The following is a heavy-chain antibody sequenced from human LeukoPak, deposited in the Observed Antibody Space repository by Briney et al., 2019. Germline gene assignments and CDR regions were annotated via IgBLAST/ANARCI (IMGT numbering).Heavy chain of an antibody. CDR2: INPNSGGT. CDR3: ARELYPDY. CDR1: GYTFTSYG. Sequence: ASVKVSCKASGYTFTSYGISWVRQAPGQGLEWMGWINPNSGGTNYAQKFQGRVTMTRDTSISTAYMELSRLRSDDTAVYYCARELYPDYWGQGTLVTVSS. D-gene: IGHD3-16*02. V-gene: IGHV1-2*02. J-gene: IGHJ4*02.